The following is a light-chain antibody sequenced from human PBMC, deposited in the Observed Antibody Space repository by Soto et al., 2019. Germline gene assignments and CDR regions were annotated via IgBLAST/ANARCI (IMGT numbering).Light chain of an antibody. CDR1: TGPVTNGHF. Sequence: QAVVTQEPSLTVSPGGTVTLTCGSSTGPVTNGHFPYWLQQKPGQAPRPLIYDTDNKHSWTPALFSASLLGDKAALTLSGALPEDEADYYCLLSYTGRLYVFGPGTKLTVL. J-gene: IGLJ1*01. CDR2: DTD. V-gene: IGLV7-46*01. CDR3: LLSYTGRLYV.